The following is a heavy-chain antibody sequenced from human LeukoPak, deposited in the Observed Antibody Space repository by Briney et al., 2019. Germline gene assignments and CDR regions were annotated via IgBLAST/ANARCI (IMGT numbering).Heavy chain of an antibody. D-gene: IGHD6-13*01. CDR2: IGTAGDT. V-gene: IGHV3-13*01. J-gene: IGHJ5*02. CDR3: ARALSGGSSWYWFDP. Sequence: GGSLRLSCAASGFTFSSYDMHWVRQATGKGPEWVSAIGTAGDTYYPGSVKGRFTISRENAKNSLYLQMNSLRAGDTAVYYCARALSGGSSWYWFDPWGQGTLVTVSS. CDR1: GFTFSSYD.